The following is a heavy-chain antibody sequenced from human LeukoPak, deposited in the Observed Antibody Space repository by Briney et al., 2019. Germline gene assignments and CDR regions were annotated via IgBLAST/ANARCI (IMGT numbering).Heavy chain of an antibody. Sequence: GGSLRLSCAASGFTFSSYGMHWVRQAPGKGLEWVAVISFDGSNKYYADSVKGRFTISRDNSKNTLYLQMNSLRAEDTAVYYCAREELGSSLGFDPWGQGTLVTVSS. V-gene: IGHV3-30*19. J-gene: IGHJ5*02. CDR2: ISFDGSNK. D-gene: IGHD3-16*01. CDR3: AREELGSSLGFDP. CDR1: GFTFSSYG.